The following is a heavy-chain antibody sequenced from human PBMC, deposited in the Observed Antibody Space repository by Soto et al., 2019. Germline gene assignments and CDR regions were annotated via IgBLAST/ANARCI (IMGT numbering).Heavy chain of an antibody. CDR1: GFTFSSYA. CDR2: ISGSGGST. V-gene: IGHV3-23*01. CDR3: AKARYSGSYAGVNY. Sequence: ELQLLESGGGLVQPGGSLRLSCAASGFTFSSYAMSWVRQAPGKGLQWVSVISGSGGSTYYADSVKGRFTISRDNSKNTLSLQMNSLRAEDTAVYYCAKARYSGSYAGVNYWGPGTLVTVSS. D-gene: IGHD1-26*01. J-gene: IGHJ4*02.